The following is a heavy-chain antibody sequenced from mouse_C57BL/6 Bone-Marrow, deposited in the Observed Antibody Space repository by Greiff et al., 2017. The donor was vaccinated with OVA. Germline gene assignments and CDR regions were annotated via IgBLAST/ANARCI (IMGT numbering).Heavy chain of an antibody. V-gene: IGHV1-54*01. J-gene: IGHJ4*01. D-gene: IGHD2-13*01. CDR2: INPGSGGT. CDR1: GYAFTNYL. Sequence: QVQLQQSGAELVRPGTSVKVSCKASGYAFTNYLIEWVKQRPGQGLEWIGVINPGSGGTNYNEKFKGKATLTADKSASTAYMQLSSLTSEDSAVDFCARSRGDADMDYWGQGTSVTVSS. CDR3: ARSRGDADMDY.